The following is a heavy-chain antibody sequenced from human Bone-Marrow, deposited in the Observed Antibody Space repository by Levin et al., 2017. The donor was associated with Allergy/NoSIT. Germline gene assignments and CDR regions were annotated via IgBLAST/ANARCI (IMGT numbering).Heavy chain of an antibody. Sequence: SETLSLTCAVSGGSISSGGYSWSWIRQPPGKGLEWIGYIYHSGSTYYNPSLKSRVTISVDRSKNQFSLKLSSVTAADTAVYYCASFHDYGDYVVWGQGTLVTVSS. CDR2: IYHSGST. CDR1: GGSISSGGYS. V-gene: IGHV4-30-2*01. J-gene: IGHJ4*02. CDR3: ASFHDYGDYVV. D-gene: IGHD4-17*01.